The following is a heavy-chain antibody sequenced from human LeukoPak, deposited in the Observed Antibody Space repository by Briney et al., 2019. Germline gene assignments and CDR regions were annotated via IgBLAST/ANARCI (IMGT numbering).Heavy chain of an antibody. Sequence: GGSLRLSCAASGFTFSDYAIHWVRQAPGKGLEWVGFIWYDGSNNYHADSVKGRFTISRDNSNNMVYLQMNSLRSEVTAVYYCAKDKGLISGKYYFDYWGQGALVTVPS. CDR1: GFTFSDYA. J-gene: IGHJ4*02. CDR3: AKDKGLISGKYYFDY. CDR2: IWYDGSNN. V-gene: IGHV3-30*02. D-gene: IGHD1-26*01.